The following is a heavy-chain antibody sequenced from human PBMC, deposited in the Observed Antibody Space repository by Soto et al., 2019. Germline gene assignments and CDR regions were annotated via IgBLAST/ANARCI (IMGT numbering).Heavy chain of an antibody. CDR1: GYTFTSYD. CDR3: ARSRGERFLEWLTDYYMDV. J-gene: IGHJ6*03. Sequence: ASVKVSCKAYGYTFTSYDINWVRQATGQGLEWMGWMNPNSGNTGYAQKFQGRVTMTRNTSISTAYMELSSLRSEDTAVYYCARSRGERFLEWLTDYYMDVWGKGPTVTVSS. V-gene: IGHV1-8*01. CDR2: MNPNSGNT. D-gene: IGHD3-3*01.